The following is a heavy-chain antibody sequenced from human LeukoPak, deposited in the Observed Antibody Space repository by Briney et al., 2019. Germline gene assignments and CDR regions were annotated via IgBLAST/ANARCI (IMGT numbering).Heavy chain of an antibody. V-gene: IGHV4-59*11. D-gene: IGHD3-3*01. CDR3: ARARYYDFWSGYYLDY. CDR2: IYYSGST. CDR1: GVSISSHY. J-gene: IGHJ4*02. Sequence: SETLSLTCTVSGVSISSHYWSWIRQPPGKGLEWIGYIYYSGSTNYNPSLKSRVTISVDTSKNQFSLKLSSVIAADTAVYYCARARYYDFWSGYYLDYWGRGTLVTVSS.